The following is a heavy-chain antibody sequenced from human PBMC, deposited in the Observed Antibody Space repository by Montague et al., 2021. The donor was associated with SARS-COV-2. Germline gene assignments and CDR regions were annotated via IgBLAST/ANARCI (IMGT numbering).Heavy chain of an antibody. CDR2: IYNSGTT. CDR3: ARGPHYFYYGMDV. CDR1: GASISNYY. Sequence: SETLSLTCIVSGASISNYYWSWIRQSPGTGLEWIGYIYNSGTTKXNPSLQSRVTMSLDTSKIQFSLRLSSVTAADTAVYYCARGPHYFYYGMDVWGQGTTVTVSS. J-gene: IGHJ6*02. V-gene: IGHV4-59*08.